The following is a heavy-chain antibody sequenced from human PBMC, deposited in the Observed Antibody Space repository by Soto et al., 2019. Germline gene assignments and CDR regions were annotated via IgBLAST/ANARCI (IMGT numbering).Heavy chain of an antibody. V-gene: IGHV6-1*01. Sequence: SQTLSLTCAISGDSVSSNSAAWNWIRQSPSRGLEWLGRTYYRSKWYNDYAVSVKSRITINPDTSKNQFSLQLNSVTPEDTAVYYCARDRLTAMGTTYYHYGMYGWGQGTTVPVSS. J-gene: IGHJ6*02. CDR3: ARDRLTAMGTTYYHYGMYG. D-gene: IGHD5-18*01. CDR1: GDSVSSNSAA. CDR2: TYYRSKWYN.